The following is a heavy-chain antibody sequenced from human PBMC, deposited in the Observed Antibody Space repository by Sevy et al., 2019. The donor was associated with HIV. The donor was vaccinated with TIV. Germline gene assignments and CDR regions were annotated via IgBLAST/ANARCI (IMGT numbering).Heavy chain of an antibody. V-gene: IGHV3-23*01. CDR3: ATGTTDSSISWVFDV. Sequence: GGSLRLSCAASGFTFFSHVMSWVRQAPGKGLEWVSGLSGSGGTTYYADSVKGRFSISRDNSKNKLYLQMSSVRIEDTAVYYCATGTTDSSISWVFDVWGQGTMVTVSS. CDR1: GFTFFSHV. CDR2: LSGSGGTT. J-gene: IGHJ3*01. D-gene: IGHD6-13*01.